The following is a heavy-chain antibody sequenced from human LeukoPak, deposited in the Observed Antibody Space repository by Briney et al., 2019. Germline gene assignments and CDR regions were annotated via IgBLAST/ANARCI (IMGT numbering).Heavy chain of an antibody. V-gene: IGHV3-21*06. CDR2: ISSSSDDI. D-gene: IGHD1-1*01. CDR3: ARGETSDTRHLDY. J-gene: IGHJ4*02. CDR1: EFTFSTYS. Sequence: GGSLRLSCAASEFTFSTYSMNWLRQTPGKGLEWVSIISSSSDDIHYADSVKGRFTISRDNAKNSLYLQMNSLRAEDTAVYYCARGETSDTRHLDYWGQGTLVTVSS.